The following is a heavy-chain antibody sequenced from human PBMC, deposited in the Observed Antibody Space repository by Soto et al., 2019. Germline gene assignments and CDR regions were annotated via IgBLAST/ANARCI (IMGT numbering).Heavy chain of an antibody. CDR1: GGTFSSYA. V-gene: IGHV1-69*01. J-gene: IGHJ6*02. D-gene: IGHD5-12*01. CDR2: IIPIFGTA. CDR3: ARTTMGDSGYVYYYYYGMDV. Sequence: QVQLVQSGAEVKKPGSSVKVSCKASGGTFSSYATSWVRQAPGQGLEWMGGIIPIFGTANYAQKFQGRVTITADESTSTAYMELSSLRSEDTAVYYCARTTMGDSGYVYYYYYGMDVWGQGTTVTVSS.